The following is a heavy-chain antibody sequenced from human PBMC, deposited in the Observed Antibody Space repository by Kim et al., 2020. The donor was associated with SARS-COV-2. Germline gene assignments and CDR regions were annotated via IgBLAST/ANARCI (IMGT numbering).Heavy chain of an antibody. CDR2: IYYSGIT. CDR3: ARVMPTSGSIGFDP. CDR1: GGAISTYD. D-gene: IGHD2-2*01. Sequence: SETLSLTCTVSGGAISTYDWNWIRQPPGKGLEWMGDIYYSGITKYNPSLKSRVTISVDTSKNQFSLRLTSVTAADTAVYYCARVMPTSGSIGFDPWGHGT. J-gene: IGHJ5*02. V-gene: IGHV4-59*01.